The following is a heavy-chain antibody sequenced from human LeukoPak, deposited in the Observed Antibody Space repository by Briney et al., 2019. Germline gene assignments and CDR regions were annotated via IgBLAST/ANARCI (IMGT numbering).Heavy chain of an antibody. CDR3: ARVVVVPAARGSFDY. J-gene: IGHJ4*02. Sequence: SETLSLTCTVSGGSISSGGYYSSWIRQHPGKGLEWIGYIYYSGSTYYNPSLKSRVTISVDTSKNQFSLKLSSVTAADTAVYYCARVVVVPAARGSFDYWGQGTLVTVSS. CDR2: IYYSGST. V-gene: IGHV4-31*03. CDR1: GGSISSGGYY. D-gene: IGHD2-2*01.